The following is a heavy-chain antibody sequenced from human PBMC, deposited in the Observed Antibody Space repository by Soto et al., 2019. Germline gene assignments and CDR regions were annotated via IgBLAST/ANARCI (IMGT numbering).Heavy chain of an antibody. CDR3: ARGFYDSSGYSLSRYGMDV. CDR2: IIPIFGTA. V-gene: IGHV1-69*12. CDR1: GGTFSSYA. D-gene: IGHD3-22*01. Sequence: QVQLVQSGAEVKKPGSSVKVSCKASGGTFSSYAISWVRQAPGQGLEWMGGIIPIFGTANYAQKFQGRVTITADESTSTAYMELSSLRSEDTAVYYCARGFYDSSGYSLSRYGMDVWGQGTTVTVSS. J-gene: IGHJ6*02.